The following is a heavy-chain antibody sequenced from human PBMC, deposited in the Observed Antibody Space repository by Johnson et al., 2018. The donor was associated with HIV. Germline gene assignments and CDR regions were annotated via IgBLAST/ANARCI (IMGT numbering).Heavy chain of an antibody. CDR1: GFTVSSNY. J-gene: IGHJ3*02. CDR2: INRDGSSP. CDR3: VRGGYYYDQAGAFDI. D-gene: IGHD3-22*01. Sequence: VQLVESGGGLVHPGGSPRLSCAASGFTVSSNYMNWVRQAPGKGLVWVSRINRDGSSPSYADSVTGRFTISRDNAKNTMYLQMNSLSAEDTAVYYCVRGGYYYDQAGAFDIWGQGTMVTVSS. V-gene: IGHV3-74*02.